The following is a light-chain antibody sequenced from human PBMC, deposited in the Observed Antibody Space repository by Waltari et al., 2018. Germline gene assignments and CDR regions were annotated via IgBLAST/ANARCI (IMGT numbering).Light chain of an antibody. V-gene: IGLV2-14*03. CDR1: NNNVGAYHY. Sequence: QSALTQPASVSGSPGQSIIISCAGTNNNVGAYHYVSWFQHHPGKAPKLIIHDVNKRPSGVSSRFSASKSDNTASLTISGLQAEDEANYYCTSFRSGASWVFGGGTTLTVL. CDR2: DVN. CDR3: TSFRSGASWV. J-gene: IGLJ3*02.